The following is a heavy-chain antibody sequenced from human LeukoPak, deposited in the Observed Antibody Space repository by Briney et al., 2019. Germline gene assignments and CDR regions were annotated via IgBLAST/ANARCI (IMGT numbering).Heavy chain of an antibody. CDR2: IYTSGST. CDR3: AREPHCSSTSCRMGAFDI. Sequence: SETLSLTCTVAGGSISSYYWSWIRQPAGKGLEWIGRIYTSGSTNYNPSLKSRVTMSVDTSKNQFSLKLSSVTAADTAVYYCAREPHCSSTSCRMGAFDIWGQGAMVTVSS. J-gene: IGHJ3*02. V-gene: IGHV4-4*07. CDR1: GGSISSYY. D-gene: IGHD2-2*01.